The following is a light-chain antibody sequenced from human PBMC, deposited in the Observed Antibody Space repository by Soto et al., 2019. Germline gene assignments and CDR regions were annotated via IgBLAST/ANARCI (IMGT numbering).Light chain of an antibody. Sequence: EIVLTQSPATLSLSTGERATLSCRASQSVSSYLAWYQQKPGQAPRLLIYDASNRATGIPARFSGSGSGTEFTLTINSLEPEDCAVDFCQQYAGPPTTFGQGTRLEIK. CDR3: QQYAGPPTT. CDR2: DAS. CDR1: QSVSSY. J-gene: IGKJ5*01. V-gene: IGKV3-11*01.